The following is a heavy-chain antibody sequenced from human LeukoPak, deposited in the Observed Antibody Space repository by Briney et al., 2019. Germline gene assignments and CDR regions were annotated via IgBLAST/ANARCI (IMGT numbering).Heavy chain of an antibody. CDR2: ISGSGGST. CDR3: AKDLAYCGGNCYSGFDY. J-gene: IGHJ4*02. D-gene: IGHD2-21*02. V-gene: IGHV3-23*01. Sequence: GGSLRLSCAASEFTFNSYAMSWVRQAPGKGLEWVSVISGSGGSTYYADSVKGRFTISRDNSKNALYLQMNSLRAEDTAVYYCAKDLAYCGGNCYSGFDYWGQGTLVTVSS. CDR1: EFTFNSYA.